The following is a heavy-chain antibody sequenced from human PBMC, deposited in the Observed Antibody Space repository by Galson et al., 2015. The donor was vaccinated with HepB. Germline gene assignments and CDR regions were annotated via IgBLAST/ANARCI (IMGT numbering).Heavy chain of an antibody. V-gene: IGHV1-69*13. Sequence: SVKVSCKASGGTFSSYAISWVRQAPGQGLEWMGGIIPIFGTANYAQKFQGRVTITADESTSTAYMELSSLRSEDTAVYYCARPRGYYYGSGSYYIPFDYWGQGTLVTVSS. CDR3: ARPRGYYYGSGSYYIPFDY. CDR1: GGTFSSYA. J-gene: IGHJ4*02. CDR2: IIPIFGTA. D-gene: IGHD3-10*01.